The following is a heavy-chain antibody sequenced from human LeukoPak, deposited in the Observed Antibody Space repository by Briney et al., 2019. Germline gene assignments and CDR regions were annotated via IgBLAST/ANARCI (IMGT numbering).Heavy chain of an antibody. CDR1: GFSFSSYY. CDR2: IYSDGST. J-gene: IGHJ3*02. V-gene: IGHV3-53*01. D-gene: IGHD3-10*01. CDR3: AGRESLTGSGDAFDI. Sequence: GGSLRLSCAASGFSFSSYYMTWVRQAPGKGLEWVSVIYSDGSTSYADSVKGRFTISRDNSKNTLYLQMNSLRAEDTAVYYCAGRESLTGSGDAFDIWGQGTMVTVSS.